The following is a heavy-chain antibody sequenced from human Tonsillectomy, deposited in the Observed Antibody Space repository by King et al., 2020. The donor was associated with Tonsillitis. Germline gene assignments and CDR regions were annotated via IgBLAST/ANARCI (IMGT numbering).Heavy chain of an antibody. CDR3: ARGGNDYGDYGGYYYYYYMDV. Sequence: QLVQSGAEVKKPGASVKVSCKASGDTFTSYGISWVRQAPGQGLEWMGWISAYNGNTNYAQKLQGRGTMTTDTSPRTAYMELRSLRSDDTAVYYCARGGNDYGDYGGYYYYYYMDVWGKGTTVTVSS. CDR1: GDTFTSYG. J-gene: IGHJ6*03. CDR2: ISAYNGNT. V-gene: IGHV1-18*01. D-gene: IGHD4-17*01.